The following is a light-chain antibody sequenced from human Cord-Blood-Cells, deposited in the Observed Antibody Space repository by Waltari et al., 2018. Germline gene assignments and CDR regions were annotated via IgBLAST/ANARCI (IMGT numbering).Light chain of an antibody. CDR3: QACDSSTYV. CDR1: KLGDKY. Sequence: SYELTQPPSVSVSPGQPASITCSGDKLGDKYACWYQQKPGQSPVLVIYQDSKRPSGIPERFSGSNSGNTATLTISGTQAMDEADYYCQACDSSTYVFGTGTKVTVL. CDR2: QDS. J-gene: IGLJ1*01. V-gene: IGLV3-1*01.